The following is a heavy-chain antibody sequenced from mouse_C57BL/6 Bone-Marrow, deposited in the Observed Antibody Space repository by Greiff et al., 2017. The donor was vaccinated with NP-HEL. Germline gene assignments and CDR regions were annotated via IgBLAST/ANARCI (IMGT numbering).Heavy chain of an antibody. CDR1: GFSLTSYG. CDR2: IWSGGST. D-gene: IGHD2-2*01. Sequence: VQGVESGPGLVQPSQSLSITCTVSGFSLTSYGVHWVRQSPGKGLEWLGVIWSGGSTDYNAAFISRLSISKDNSKSQVFFKMNSLQADDTAIYYCARKGGYDEGYWYFDVWGTGTTVTVSS. J-gene: IGHJ1*03. CDR3: ARKGGYDEGYWYFDV. V-gene: IGHV2-2*01.